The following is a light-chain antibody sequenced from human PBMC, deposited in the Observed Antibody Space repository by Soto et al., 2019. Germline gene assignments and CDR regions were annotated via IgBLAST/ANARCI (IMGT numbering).Light chain of an antibody. CDR2: GAT. V-gene: IGKV3-20*01. J-gene: IGKJ2*01. Sequence: IVLTQSPGTLSVSPGERVTLSCRASQSVNSDYLAWYHHKPGQPPRLLIYGATGRATGISDRFSGSGSGTDFSLTIGRLEPEDFGVYYCQQYGRTPPFIFGQGTTLEIK. CDR3: QQYGRTPPFI. CDR1: QSVNSDY.